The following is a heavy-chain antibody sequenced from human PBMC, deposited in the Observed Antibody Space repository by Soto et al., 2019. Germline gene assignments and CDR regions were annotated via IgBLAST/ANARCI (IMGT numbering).Heavy chain of an antibody. CDR1: GCSFTSYW. Sequence: PGESLKISCKGSGCSFTSYWIGWVRQMPGKGLEWMGIIYPGDSDTRYSPSFQGQVTISADKSISTAYLQWSSLKASDTAMYYCARVSMGSSFDYYYGMDVWGQGTTVTVSS. CDR3: ARVSMGSSFDYYYGMDV. CDR2: IYPGDSDT. J-gene: IGHJ6*02. D-gene: IGHD6-6*01. V-gene: IGHV5-51*01.